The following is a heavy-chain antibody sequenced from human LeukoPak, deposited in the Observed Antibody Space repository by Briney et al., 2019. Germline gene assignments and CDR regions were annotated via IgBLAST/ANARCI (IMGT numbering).Heavy chain of an antibody. J-gene: IGHJ6*03. CDR1: GFTFSSYE. CDR2: ISSSGSTI. CDR3: ARDTAYIAAAAEYYYYYYYMDV. D-gene: IGHD6-13*01. V-gene: IGHV3-48*03. Sequence: GGSLRLSCAASGFTFSSYEMNWVRQAPGKGLEWVSYISSSGSTIYYADSVKGRFTISRDNAKNSLYLQMNSLRAEDTAVYYCARDTAYIAAAAEYYYYYYYMDVWGKGTTVTISS.